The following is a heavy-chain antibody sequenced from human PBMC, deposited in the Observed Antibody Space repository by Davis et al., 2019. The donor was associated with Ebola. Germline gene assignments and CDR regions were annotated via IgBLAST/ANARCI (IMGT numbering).Heavy chain of an antibody. D-gene: IGHD3-10*01. CDR1: GFTFADYA. CDR2: INWNGRVT. J-gene: IGHJ4*02. CDR3: ARLGYYDSGTYYDS. V-gene: IGHV3-20*04. Sequence: PGGSLRLSCAASGFTFADYAMSWVRQAPGKGLEWVSGINWNGRVTTYADSVKGRFTISRDNAKNSLFLQMNSLRAEDTALYYCARLGYYDSGTYYDSWGQGILVSVSS.